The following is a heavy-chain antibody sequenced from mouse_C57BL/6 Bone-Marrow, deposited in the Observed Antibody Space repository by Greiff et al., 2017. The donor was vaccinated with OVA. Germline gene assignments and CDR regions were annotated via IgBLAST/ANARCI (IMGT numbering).Heavy chain of an antibody. Sequence: EVMLVESGGGLVKPGGSLKLSCAASGFTFSSYAMSWVRQTPEKRLEWVATISDGGSYTYYPDNVKGRFTISRDNAKNNLYLQMSHLKSEDTAMYYCARPLYYGSSYYFDYWGQGTTLTVSS. J-gene: IGHJ2*01. CDR3: ARPLYYGSSYYFDY. CDR1: GFTFSSYA. CDR2: ISDGGSYT. D-gene: IGHD1-1*01. V-gene: IGHV5-4*03.